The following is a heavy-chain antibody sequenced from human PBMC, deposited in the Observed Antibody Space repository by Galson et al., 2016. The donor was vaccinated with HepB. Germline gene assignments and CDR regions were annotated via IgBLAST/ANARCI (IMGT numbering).Heavy chain of an antibody. CDR2: ISSSANNI. D-gene: IGHD1-26*01. J-gene: IGHJ4*02. Sequence: SLRLSCAASGFTFRDYYMSWIRQAPGKGLEWVSYISSSANNIKYADSVEGRFTVSRDNADNSLYLQMDSLRADDTAVYYCARQGSGSYRFDYWGQGTLVTVSS. CDR1: GFTFRDYY. CDR3: ARQGSGSYRFDY. V-gene: IGHV3-11*01.